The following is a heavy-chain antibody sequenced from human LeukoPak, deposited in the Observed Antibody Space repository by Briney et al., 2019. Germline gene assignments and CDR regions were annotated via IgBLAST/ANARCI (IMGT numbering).Heavy chain of an antibody. Sequence: GESLKISWTGSGYSFTSYWIGWVRQMPGKGLEWMGIIYPGGSATRYSPSFQGQVTISADKSISTAYLQWSSLKASDTAMYYCARLRTPAALDAFDIWGQGTTVTVSS. CDR1: GYSFTSYW. J-gene: IGHJ3*02. CDR3: ARLRTPAALDAFDI. V-gene: IGHV5-51*01. D-gene: IGHD2-2*01. CDR2: IYPGGSAT.